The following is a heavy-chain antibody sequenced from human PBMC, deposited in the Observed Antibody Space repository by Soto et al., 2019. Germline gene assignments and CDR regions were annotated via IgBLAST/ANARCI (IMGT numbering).Heavy chain of an antibody. J-gene: IGHJ4*02. CDR1: GFTFSSYA. CDR2: ISYDGSNK. CDR3: AREAGRYSSFDY. V-gene: IGHV3-30-3*01. Sequence: QVQLVESGGGVVQPGRSLRLSCAASGFTFSSYAMHWVRQAPGKGLEWVAVISYDGSNKYYVDSVKGRFTISRDNSKNTRYLQMNSRRAEDTAVYYCAREAGRYSSFDYWGQGALVTVSS. D-gene: IGHD3-10*01.